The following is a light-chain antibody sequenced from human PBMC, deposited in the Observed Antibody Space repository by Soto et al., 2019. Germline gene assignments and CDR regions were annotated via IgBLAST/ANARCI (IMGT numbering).Light chain of an antibody. V-gene: IGKV3-20*01. CDR3: QQYGGSPIT. CDR1: QSVTTR. Sequence: IVLTQSPGTLSLSPGERVTISCRASQSVTTRLACYQHKPGQAPTLLMPGASNRASGVPVRFSGSGSGTDFTLTITRLEPEDFALYYCQQYGGSPITFGLGTRLEIK. J-gene: IGKJ5*01. CDR2: GAS.